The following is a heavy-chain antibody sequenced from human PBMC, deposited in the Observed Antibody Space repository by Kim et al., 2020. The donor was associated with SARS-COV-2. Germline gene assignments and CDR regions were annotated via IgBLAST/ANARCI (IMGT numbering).Heavy chain of an antibody. D-gene: IGHD3-3*01. Sequence: KGRFTISRDNAKNSLYLKMNSLRAEDTAVYYCARVSGDFWSGYYTAGMFDYWGQGTLVTVSS. CDR3: ARVSGDFWSGYYTAGMFDY. J-gene: IGHJ4*02. V-gene: IGHV3-48*03.